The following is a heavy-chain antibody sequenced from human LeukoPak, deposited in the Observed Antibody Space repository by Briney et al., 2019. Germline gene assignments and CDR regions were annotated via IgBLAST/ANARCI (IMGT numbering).Heavy chain of an antibody. CDR1: GGTFSSYA. J-gene: IGHJ6*02. CDR3: ARAYDFWSGRQNYYYYYGMDV. Sequence: SVKVSCKASGGTFSSYAISWVRQAPGQGLEWMGGIIPIFGTANYAQKFQGRVTITAGESTSTAYMELSSLRSEDMAVYYCARAYDFWSGRQNYYYYYGMDVWGQGTTVTVSS. D-gene: IGHD3-3*01. CDR2: IIPIFGTA. V-gene: IGHV1-69*13.